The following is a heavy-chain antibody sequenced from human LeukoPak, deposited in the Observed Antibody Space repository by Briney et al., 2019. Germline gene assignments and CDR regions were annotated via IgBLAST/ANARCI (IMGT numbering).Heavy chain of an antibody. CDR2: ISSSSSYI. J-gene: IGHJ4*02. CDR1: GFTFSSYS. CDR3: ARAPEDSSGYYYVGPFDY. Sequence: GGSLRLSCAASGFTFSSYSMNWVRQAPGKGLEWVSSISSSSSYIYYADSVKGRFTISRDNAKNSLYLQMNSLRAEDTAVYYCARAPEDSSGYYYVGPFDYWGQGTLVTVSS. V-gene: IGHV3-21*01. D-gene: IGHD3-22*01.